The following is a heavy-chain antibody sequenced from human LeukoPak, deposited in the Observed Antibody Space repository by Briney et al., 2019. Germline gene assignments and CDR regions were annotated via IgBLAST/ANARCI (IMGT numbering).Heavy chain of an antibody. J-gene: IGHJ2*01. CDR2: ISNNGGYT. Sequence: QPGGSLRLSCAASGFTFSSSAMSWVRQAPGKGLEWVSAISNNGGYTYYADSVQGRFTISRDNSKSTLCLQMNTLRAEDTAIYYCAKDRTVGASYWYFDLWGRGTLVTVSS. D-gene: IGHD1-26*01. CDR1: GFTFSSSA. CDR3: AKDRTVGASYWYFDL. V-gene: IGHV3-23*01.